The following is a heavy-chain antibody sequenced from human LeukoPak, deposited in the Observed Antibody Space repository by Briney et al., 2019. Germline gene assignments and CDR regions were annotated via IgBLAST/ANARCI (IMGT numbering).Heavy chain of an antibody. CDR2: IYPGDSDT. D-gene: IGHD1-26*01. V-gene: IGHV5-51*01. J-gene: IGHJ3*02. Sequence: GESLKISCKGSGYTFTSYWIGWVRQLPGKGLEWMGIIYPGDSDTRYSPSFHGQVTISADKSISTAYLQWSSLKASDTAMYYCARRALSEDAFDIWGQGTMVTVSS. CDR3: ARRALSEDAFDI. CDR1: GYTFTSYW.